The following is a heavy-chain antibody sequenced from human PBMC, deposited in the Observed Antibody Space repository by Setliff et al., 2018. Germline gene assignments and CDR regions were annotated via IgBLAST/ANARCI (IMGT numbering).Heavy chain of an antibody. CDR2: ISGADSST. D-gene: IGHD3-10*01. V-gene: IGHV3-23*01. Sequence: GSLRLSCAASGLTISKSAMTWVRQAPGKGLEWVSSISGADSSTNYADSVEGRFTISRDNAKNTLYLQMNSLRAEDTAMYYCARDRGGTNPWFDSWGQGTLVTVSS. J-gene: IGHJ5*01. CDR3: ARDRGGTNPWFDS. CDR1: GLTISKSA.